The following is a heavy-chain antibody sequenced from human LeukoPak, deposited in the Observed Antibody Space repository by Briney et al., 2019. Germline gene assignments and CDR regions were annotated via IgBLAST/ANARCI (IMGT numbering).Heavy chain of an antibody. D-gene: IGHD6-13*01. CDR2: IYYSGST. CDR3: ARQVTRSPTSIAAAGTWFDP. J-gene: IGHJ5*02. V-gene: IGHV4-61*05. CDR1: GGSISSSSYY. Sequence: SETLSLTCTVSGGSISSSSYYWSWIRQPPGKGLEWIGYIYYSGSTNYNPSLKSRVTISVDTSKNQFSLKLSSVTAADTAVYYCARQVTRSPTSIAAAGTWFDPWGQGTLVTVSS.